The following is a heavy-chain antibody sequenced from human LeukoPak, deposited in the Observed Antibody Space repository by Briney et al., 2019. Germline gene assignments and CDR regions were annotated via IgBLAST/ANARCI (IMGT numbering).Heavy chain of an antibody. V-gene: IGHV3-30*18. CDR2: ISYDGNNK. Sequence: GGSLRLSCAASGFPFSSYGMHWVRQAPGKGLEWVAVISYDGNNKYYADSVKGRFTISRDNSKNTLYLQMNSLRAEDTAVYYCAKGPTSGYGLFDYWGQGTLVTVSS. CDR3: AKGPTSGYGLFDY. CDR1: GFPFSSYG. D-gene: IGHD5-12*01. J-gene: IGHJ4*02.